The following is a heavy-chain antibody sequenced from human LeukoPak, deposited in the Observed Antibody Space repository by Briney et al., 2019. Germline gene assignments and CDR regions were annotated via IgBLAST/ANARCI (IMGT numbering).Heavy chain of an antibody. CDR2: IGGSSGDI. J-gene: IGHJ4*02. Sequence: PGGSLRLSCAASGFTFSRYGMNWVRQAPGKGLEWVSCIGGSSGDIYYADSVKGRFTISRDNSKHTLFLQMASLRAEDTAVYYCVKASSSSWSSFDYWGQGTLVTVSS. D-gene: IGHD6-13*01. V-gene: IGHV3-21*04. CDR3: VKASSSSWSSFDY. CDR1: GFTFSRYG.